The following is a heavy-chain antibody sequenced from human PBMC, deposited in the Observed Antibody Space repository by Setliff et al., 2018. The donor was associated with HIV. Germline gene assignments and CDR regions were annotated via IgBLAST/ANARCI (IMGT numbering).Heavy chain of an antibody. Sequence: GESLKISCKASGYIFTNYWVGWVRQMPANGLEWMGLIWPDDSDTIYSPSFQGQVTMSADKSISTAYLHWSSLKASDTAIYYCARHRYDSYTRSWYPDYFDYWGQGTLVTVSS. V-gene: IGHV5-51*01. CDR3: ARHRYDSYTRSWYPDYFDY. J-gene: IGHJ4*02. CDR2: IWPDDSDT. D-gene: IGHD6-13*01. CDR1: GYIFTNYW.